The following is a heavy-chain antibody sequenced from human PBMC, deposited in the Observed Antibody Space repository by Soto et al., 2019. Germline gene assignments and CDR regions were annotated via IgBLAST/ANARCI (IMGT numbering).Heavy chain of an antibody. Sequence: ASVKVSCKASGYTFTSYGISWVRQAPGQGLEWMGWISAYNGNTNYAQKLQGRVTMTTDTSTSTAYMELRSLRSDDTAVYYCARHVGAAMFEWVVRKFDPWGQGTLVTVSS. CDR1: GYTFTSYG. CDR3: ARHVGAAMFEWVVRKFDP. V-gene: IGHV1-18*01. J-gene: IGHJ5*02. CDR2: ISAYNGNT. D-gene: IGHD3-10*02.